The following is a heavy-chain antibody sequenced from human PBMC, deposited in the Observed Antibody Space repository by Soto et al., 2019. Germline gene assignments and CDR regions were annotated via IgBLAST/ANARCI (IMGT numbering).Heavy chain of an antibody. Sequence: GASVKVSCKASGGTFSSYAIRWVRQAPGQGLEWMGGIIPIFGTANYAQKFQGRVTITADESTSTAYMELSSLRSEDTAVYYCARDPPYDSSGYYYYGMDVWGQGTTVTVSS. CDR1: GGTFSSYA. CDR2: IIPIFGTA. CDR3: ARDPPYDSSGYYYYGMDV. J-gene: IGHJ6*02. V-gene: IGHV1-69*13. D-gene: IGHD3-22*01.